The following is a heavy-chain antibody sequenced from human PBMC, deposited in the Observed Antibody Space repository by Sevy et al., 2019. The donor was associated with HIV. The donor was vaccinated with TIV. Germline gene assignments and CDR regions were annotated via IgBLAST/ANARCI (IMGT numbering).Heavy chain of an antibody. CDR1: EFIFNDAW. D-gene: IGHD2-15*01. J-gene: IGHJ5*02. V-gene: IGHV3-15*01. CDR3: TTKRRDCSGIGCQSS. Sequence: GGSLRLSCVASEFIFNDAWMHWVRQAPGKGLEWVGRIKSNIDGEAIDYAATVKGRFTISRDDSKNTVFLQMNSLKSQDTAVYFCTTKRRDCSGIGCQSSWGQGTQVTVSS. CDR2: IKSNIDGEAI.